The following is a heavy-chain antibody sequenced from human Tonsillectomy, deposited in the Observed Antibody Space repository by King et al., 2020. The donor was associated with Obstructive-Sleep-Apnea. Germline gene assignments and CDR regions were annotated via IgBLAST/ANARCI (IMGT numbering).Heavy chain of an antibody. CDR2: ISTSSSAI. J-gene: IGHJ4*02. CDR3: AKVRESSGYYSYFDD. Sequence: EVQLVESGGGLVKPGESLRLSCAASGFTFSSYNLNWFRQAPGKGMEWGSSISTSSSAIYYADSGKGRFTVSRDNAKNPLFLQMNSLRADDSAVYYCAKVRESSGYYSYFDDWGRGTLVTVSP. CDR1: GFTFSSYN. D-gene: IGHD3-22*01. V-gene: IGHV3-21*01.